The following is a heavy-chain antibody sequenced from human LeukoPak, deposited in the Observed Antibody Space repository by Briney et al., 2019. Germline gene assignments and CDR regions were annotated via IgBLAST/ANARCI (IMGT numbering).Heavy chain of an antibody. V-gene: IGHV3-23*01. D-gene: IGHD4-23*01. J-gene: IGHJ3*02. CDR3: ARGFPYGGIHDAFGI. Sequence: PGGSLRLSCAASGFTFSSYAMSWVRQAPGKGLEWVSAISGSGGSTYYADSVKGRFTISRDNAKNSLYLQMNSLRAEDTAIYYCARGFPYGGIHDAFGIWGQGTMVTVSS. CDR2: ISGSGGST. CDR1: GFTFSSYA.